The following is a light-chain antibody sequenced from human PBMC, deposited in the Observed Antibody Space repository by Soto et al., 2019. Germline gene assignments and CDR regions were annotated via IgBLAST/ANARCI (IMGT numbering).Light chain of an antibody. Sequence: QSVLTQPPSASGTPGQRVTISCSGSSSNIGSNFVYWYQQLPGTAPKLLIYDIIKRPAGVPDRFSGSKSGASASLAISGLRSEDEADYYCSAWDDSLGGHVVFGGGTKLTVL. V-gene: IGLV1-47*02. CDR3: SAWDDSLGGHVV. CDR2: DII. CDR1: SSNIGSNF. J-gene: IGLJ2*01.